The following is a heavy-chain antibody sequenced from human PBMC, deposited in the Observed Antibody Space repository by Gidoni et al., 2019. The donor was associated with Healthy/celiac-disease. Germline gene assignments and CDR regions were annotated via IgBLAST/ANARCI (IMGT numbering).Heavy chain of an antibody. V-gene: IGHV3-23*01. CDR3: AKVGNSAAVDY. CDR1: DCTFSSYA. CDR2: ISCSGGST. J-gene: IGHJ4*02. Sequence: EVQLLESGGGLVQTGGSLRLPCAASDCTFSSYAMSWVRQAPGKGLEWVSAISCSGGSTYYADSVKGRFTISRDNSKTTLYLQMNSLRAEDTAVYYCAKVGNSAAVDYWGQGTLVTVSS. D-gene: IGHD6-13*01.